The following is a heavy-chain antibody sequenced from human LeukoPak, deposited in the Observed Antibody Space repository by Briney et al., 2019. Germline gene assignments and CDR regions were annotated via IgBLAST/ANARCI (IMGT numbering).Heavy chain of an antibody. D-gene: IGHD2-8*01. CDR3: ARDYCTNGVCYNFDP. Sequence: ASVKVSFKASGYTFTSYYMHWVRQAPGQGLEWMGIINPSGGSTSYAQKFQGRVTMTRDTSTSTVYMELSSLGSEDTAVYYCARDYCTNGVCYNFDPWGQGTLVTVSS. J-gene: IGHJ5*02. V-gene: IGHV1-46*01. CDR2: INPSGGST. CDR1: GYTFTSYY.